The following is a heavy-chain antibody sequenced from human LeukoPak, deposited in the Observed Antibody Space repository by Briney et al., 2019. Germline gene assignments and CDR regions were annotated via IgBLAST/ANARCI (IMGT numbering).Heavy chain of an antibody. CDR2: IRYDGSNK. D-gene: IGHD6-19*01. J-gene: IGHJ3*02. V-gene: IGHV3-30*02. Sequence: LAGGSLRLSCAASGFTFSSYGMHWVRQAPGKGLEWVAFIRYDGSNKYYADSVKGRFTISRDNSKNTLYLQMNSLRAEDTAVYYCARGAVAEARGAFDIWGQGTMVTVSS. CDR1: GFTFSSYG. CDR3: ARGAVAEARGAFDI.